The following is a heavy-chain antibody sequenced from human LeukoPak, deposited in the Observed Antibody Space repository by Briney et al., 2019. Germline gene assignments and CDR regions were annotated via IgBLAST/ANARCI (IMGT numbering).Heavy chain of an antibody. CDR3: ASLVGDGYPH. Sequence: SETLSLTCTVSSGSLSSGAYYWSWIRQLPGKGLEWIGYIYYTGSTYYKPSLKSRVIISADTSKSQFSLKPTSVTAADTAVYYCASLVGDGYPHWGQGTLVTVSS. CDR2: IYYTGST. J-gene: IGHJ4*02. V-gene: IGHV4-31*03. D-gene: IGHD5-24*01. CDR1: SGSLSSGAYY.